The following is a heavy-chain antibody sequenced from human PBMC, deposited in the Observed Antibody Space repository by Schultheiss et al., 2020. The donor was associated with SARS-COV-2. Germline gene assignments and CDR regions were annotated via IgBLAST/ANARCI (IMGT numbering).Heavy chain of an antibody. CDR1: GFTFSSYA. CDR2: ISGSGGST. Sequence: GGSLRLSCAASGFTFSSYAMSWVRQAPGKGLEWVSAISGSGGSTYYADSVKGRFTISRDNSKNTLYLQMNSRRAEDTAVYYCAKDSYYYDSSGYYPMAIDYWGQGTLVTVSS. CDR3: AKDSYYYDSSGYYPMAIDY. D-gene: IGHD3-22*01. J-gene: IGHJ4*02. V-gene: IGHV3-23*01.